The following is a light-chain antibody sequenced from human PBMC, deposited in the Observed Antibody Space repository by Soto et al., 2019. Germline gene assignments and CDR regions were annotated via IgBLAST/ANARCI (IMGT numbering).Light chain of an antibody. CDR1: QGVTTN. Sequence: DIVMPQSPATLSVSPGERASLSCRAGQGVTTNFAWYQQKSGQSPRLLIYDVSTRATGVPARFSGSGSGTDFTLTISRLEPEDFAVYYCQQRSSWPPITFGQGTRLEIK. J-gene: IGKJ5*01. V-gene: IGKV3-15*01. CDR2: DVS. CDR3: QQRSSWPPIT.